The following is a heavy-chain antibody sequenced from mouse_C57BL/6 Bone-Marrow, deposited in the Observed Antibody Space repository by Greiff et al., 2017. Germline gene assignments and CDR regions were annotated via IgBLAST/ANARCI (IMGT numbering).Heavy chain of an antibody. V-gene: IGHV5-6*01. CDR1: GFTFSSYG. Sequence: DVHLVESGGDLVKPGGSLKLSCAASGFTFSSYGMSWVRQTPDQRLEWVATISSGGSYTYYPDSVKGRFTISRDNAKNTLYLQMSRLKSEDTAMYYCARHGRPDYWGQGTTLTVSS. J-gene: IGHJ2*01. D-gene: IGHD4-1*01. CDR2: ISSGGSYT. CDR3: ARHGRPDY.